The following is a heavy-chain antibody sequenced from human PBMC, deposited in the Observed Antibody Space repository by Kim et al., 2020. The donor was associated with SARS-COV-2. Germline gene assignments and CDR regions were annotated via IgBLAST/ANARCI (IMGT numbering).Heavy chain of an antibody. J-gene: IGHJ4*02. CDR3: ARDRYSSGWPQRYYFDY. D-gene: IGHD6-19*01. CDR2: IIPIFGTA. Sequence: SVKVSCKASGGTFSSYAISWVRQAPGQGLEWMGGIIPIFGTANYAQKFQGRVTITADESTSTAYMELSSLRSEDTAVYYCARDRYSSGWPQRYYFDYWGQGTLVTVSS. V-gene: IGHV1-69*13. CDR1: GGTFSSYA.